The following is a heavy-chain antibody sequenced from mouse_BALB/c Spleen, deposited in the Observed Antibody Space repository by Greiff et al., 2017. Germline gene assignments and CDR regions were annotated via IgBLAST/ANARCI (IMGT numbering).Heavy chain of an antibody. V-gene: IGHV5-17*02. CDR2: ISSGSSTI. CDR3: ARTRGNYYAMDY. D-gene: IGHD2-1*01. CDR1: GFTFSSFG. J-gene: IGHJ4*01. Sequence: EVKGVESGGGLVQPGGSRKLSCAASGFTFSSFGMHWVRQAPEKGLEWVAYISSGSSTIYYADTVKGRFTISRDNPKNTLFLQMTSLRSEDTAMYYCARTRGNYYAMDYWGQGTSVTVSS.